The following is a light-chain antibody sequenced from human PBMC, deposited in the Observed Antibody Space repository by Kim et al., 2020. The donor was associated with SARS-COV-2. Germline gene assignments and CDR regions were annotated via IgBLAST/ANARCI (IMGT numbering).Light chain of an antibody. Sequence: QLVLTQSPSASSSLGASVKLTCTLSSGHSRYAVAWHQQQPEKGPRYLMKVNSDGSHRSGDGIPDRFSGSSSGAARYLIISSLQSEDEADYFCQTWGTGIHVLFGGGTKLTVL. CDR2: VNSDGSH. CDR1: SGHSRYA. V-gene: IGLV4-69*01. J-gene: IGLJ2*01. CDR3: QTWGTGIHVL.